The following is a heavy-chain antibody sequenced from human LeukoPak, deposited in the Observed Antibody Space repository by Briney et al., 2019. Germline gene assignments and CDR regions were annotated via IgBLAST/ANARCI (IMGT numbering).Heavy chain of an antibody. D-gene: IGHD5-12*01. Sequence: ASVKVSCKASGYTFTSYAMNWVRQAPGQGLEWMGWINLNSGHTGFAQKFQGRVTLTWDTSISTAYMELSSLTSEDTAVYYCARNIVATTNYDSWGQGTLVTVSS. V-gene: IGHV1-8*02. J-gene: IGHJ4*02. CDR2: INLNSGHT. CDR3: ARNIVATTNYDS. CDR1: GYTFTSYA.